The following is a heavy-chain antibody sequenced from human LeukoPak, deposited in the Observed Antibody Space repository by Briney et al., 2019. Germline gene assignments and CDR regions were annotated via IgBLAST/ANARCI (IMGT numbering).Heavy chain of an antibody. D-gene: IGHD1-26*01. Sequence: PSETLSLTCTVSGYFISSGYYWGWIRQPPGKGLEWIGSFYHSGSTYFNPSLKSRVTISVDTSKNQFSQKLSSVTAADTAVYYCARHFGATRYYGMDVWGQGTTVTVSS. CDR3: ARHFGATRYYGMDV. J-gene: IGHJ6*02. V-gene: IGHV4-38-2*02. CDR2: FYHSGST. CDR1: GYFISSGYY.